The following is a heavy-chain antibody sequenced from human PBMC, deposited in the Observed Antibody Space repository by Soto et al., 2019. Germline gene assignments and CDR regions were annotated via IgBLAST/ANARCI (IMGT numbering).Heavy chain of an antibody. V-gene: IGHV5-51*01. Sequence: PGESLKLSCKVSGYRFTTYCIGWVLQMPGKGLEWLGIIYPADSDARYSPSFQGQVTISADKSISTAYLQWSSLKASDTAIYYCARQTTVTLYYYNYGMDVWGQGTTVTVSS. D-gene: IGHD4-4*01. CDR1: GYRFTTYC. CDR3: ARQTTVTLYYYNYGMDV. CDR2: IYPADSDA. J-gene: IGHJ6*02.